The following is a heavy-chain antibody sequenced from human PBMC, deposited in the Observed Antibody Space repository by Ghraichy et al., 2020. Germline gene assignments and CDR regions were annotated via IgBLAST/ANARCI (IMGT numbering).Heavy chain of an antibody. D-gene: IGHD1-26*01. CDR2: ISRSGDNT. CDR1: GFTFNRYA. V-gene: IGHV3-23*01. CDR3: AKDQRWGPPSWFDP. Sequence: GGSLRLSCAASGFTFNRYAMNWVRQAPGKGLEWVSGISRSGDNTYYGDSVKGRFTISRDNSRNTVYLQMNSVRAEDTAVYYCAKDQRWGPPSWFDPWGQGTLVSVSS. J-gene: IGHJ5*02.